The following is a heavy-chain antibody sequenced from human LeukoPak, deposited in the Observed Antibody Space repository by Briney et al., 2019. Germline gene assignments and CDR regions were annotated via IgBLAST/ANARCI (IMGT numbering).Heavy chain of an antibody. D-gene: IGHD4-17*01. J-gene: IGHJ4*02. Sequence: SETLSLTCTVSGGSLSSYYWSWIRQPPGKGLEWIGYIYDSGTTNYNPSLKSRVTISIDTSTNQFSLKLSSVTAADTAVYYCARDYGDYALDYWGQGTLVTVSS. CDR1: GGSLSSYY. V-gene: IGHV4-59*12. CDR3: ARDYGDYALDY. CDR2: IYDSGTT.